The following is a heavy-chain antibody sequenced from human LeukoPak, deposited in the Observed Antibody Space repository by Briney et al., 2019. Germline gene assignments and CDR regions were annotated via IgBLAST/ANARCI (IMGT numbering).Heavy chain of an antibody. D-gene: IGHD1-26*01. CDR2: IYTSGGT. Sequence: SETLSLTCTVSGGSISSGSYYWSWIRQPAGKGLEWIGRIYTSGGTNYNPSLKSRVTISVDTSKNQFSLKLSSVTAADTAVYYCARGGAGYSEDLDYWGQGTLVTVSS. J-gene: IGHJ4*02. V-gene: IGHV4-61*02. CDR1: GGSISSGSYY. CDR3: ARGGAGYSEDLDY.